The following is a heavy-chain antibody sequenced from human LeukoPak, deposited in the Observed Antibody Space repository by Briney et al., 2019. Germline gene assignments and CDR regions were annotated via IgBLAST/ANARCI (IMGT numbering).Heavy chain of an antibody. V-gene: IGHV3-74*01. D-gene: IGHD5-12*01. Sequence: PGGSLRLSCAASGFTFRSYWMHWVRQAPGKGLVRVSRINPDGSGTSNADSVKGRFTISRDNAKNTLYLQMNSLRAEDTAVYYCASSGYSGYLGYWGQGTLVTVSS. CDR2: INPDGSGT. J-gene: IGHJ4*02. CDR1: GFTFRSYW. CDR3: ASSGYSGYLGY.